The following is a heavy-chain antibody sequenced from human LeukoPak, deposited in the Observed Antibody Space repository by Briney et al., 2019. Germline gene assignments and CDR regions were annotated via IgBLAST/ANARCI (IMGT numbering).Heavy chain of an antibody. V-gene: IGHV3-73*01. D-gene: IGHD2-2*01. CDR2: VRSKANSYAT. CDR3: TKLDGISAWRGYCTSSSCG. Sequence: GGSLRLSCADSGFTFSASTMHWVRQASGKGLEWVGRVRSKANSYATAYAASVTGRFTISRDDSKNTAYLQMNSLKTEDTSVYNCTKLDGISAWRGYCTSSSCGWGQGTLVAVSS. J-gene: IGHJ4*02. CDR1: GFTFSAST.